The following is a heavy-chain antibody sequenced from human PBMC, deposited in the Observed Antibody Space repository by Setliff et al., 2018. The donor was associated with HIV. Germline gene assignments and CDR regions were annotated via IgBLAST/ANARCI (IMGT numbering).Heavy chain of an antibody. CDR3: ARGLGVRHGPHCYMDV. V-gene: IGHV7-4-1*02. J-gene: IGHJ6*03. CDR1: GYTFTSYA. D-gene: IGHD3-16*01. Sequence: ASVKVSCNASGYTFTSYAMHWVRQAPGQGLEWMGWINTNTGNPTYAQGFTGRFVFSLDTSVSTAYLQISSLKAEDTAVYYCARGLGVRHGPHCYMDVWGKGTTVTAP. CDR2: INTNTGNP.